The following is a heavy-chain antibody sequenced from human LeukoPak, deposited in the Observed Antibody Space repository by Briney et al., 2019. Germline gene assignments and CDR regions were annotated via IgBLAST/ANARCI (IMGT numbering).Heavy chain of an antibody. CDR2: IHTSGST. Sequence: SETLSLTCSVSGSSSSSYYWSWIRQPAGKGLEWIGRIHTSGSTNYSPSLKSRVTMSLDTSKNQFSLKLSSVTAADTAVYYCARVPMITFGGVIVMGRYYFDYWGQGTLVTVSS. J-gene: IGHJ4*02. V-gene: IGHV4-4*07. CDR1: GSSSSSYY. CDR3: ARVPMITFGGVIVMGRYYFDY. D-gene: IGHD3-16*02.